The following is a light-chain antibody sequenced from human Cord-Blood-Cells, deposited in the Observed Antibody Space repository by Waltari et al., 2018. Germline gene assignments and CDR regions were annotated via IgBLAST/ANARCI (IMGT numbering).Light chain of an antibody. CDR2: DAS. Sequence: VLTPSPATLSLSPGDRATLTCRDSQSVSSYLAWYQQKPGQAPRLLIYDASNRATCIPASFSGSGSGTDFTLTISSLEPEDFAVYFCQQRSNWPPITFGGGTKVEIK. V-gene: IGKV3-11*01. J-gene: IGKJ4*01. CDR1: QSVSSY. CDR3: QQRSNWPPIT.